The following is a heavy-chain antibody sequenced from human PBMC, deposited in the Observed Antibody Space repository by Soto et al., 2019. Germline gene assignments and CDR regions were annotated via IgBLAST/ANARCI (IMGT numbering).Heavy chain of an antibody. CDR3: ARGYTFPFDP. J-gene: IGHJ5*02. Sequence: GASVKVSCKASGYTFTSYAMHWVRQAPGQRLEWMGWINACNGNTKYSQKFQGRVTITRDTSASTAYMVLSSLRSEDTAVYYCARGYTFPFDPWGQGTLVTVSS. CDR1: GYTFTSYA. CDR2: INACNGNT. D-gene: IGHD1-26*01. V-gene: IGHV1-3*01.